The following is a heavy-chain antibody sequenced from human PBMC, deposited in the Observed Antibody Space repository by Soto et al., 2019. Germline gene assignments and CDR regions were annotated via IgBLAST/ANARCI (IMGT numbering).Heavy chain of an antibody. CDR3: ARRTISGVITDYFDY. D-gene: IGHD3-3*01. J-gene: IGHJ4*02. Sequence: WEPLCLTCTVSGASISSDYLRCIRQPPGKGLEWIGYAYSSGSAIYNPSLKSRVTISLDTSKSQFSLKLSSVTAADTAVYYCARRTISGVITDYFDYWGQGTLVTVSS. CDR2: AYSSGSA. V-gene: IGHV4-59*08. CDR1: GASISSDY.